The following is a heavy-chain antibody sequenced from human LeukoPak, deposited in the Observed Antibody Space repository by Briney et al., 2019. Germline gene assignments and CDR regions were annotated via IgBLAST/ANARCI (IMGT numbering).Heavy chain of an antibody. CDR3: ARDEGAKIAFAI. CDR2: IIPIFGTA. Sequence: ASVKVSCKASGGTFSSFTFNWVRQAPGQGLEWMGGIIPIFGTANYAQNFQGRVTITADSSTSTAYMELSSLRSEDTAVYFCARDEGAKIAFAIWGQGTMVTVSS. D-gene: IGHD1-26*01. CDR1: GGTFSSFT. V-gene: IGHV1-69*06. J-gene: IGHJ3*02.